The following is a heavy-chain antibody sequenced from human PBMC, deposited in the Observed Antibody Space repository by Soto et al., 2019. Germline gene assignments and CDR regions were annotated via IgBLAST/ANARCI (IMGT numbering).Heavy chain of an antibody. CDR2: IYWDDDK. D-gene: IGHD2-15*01. V-gene: IGHV2-5*02. CDR3: AHVLVVVANYGMDV. CDR1: GFSLSTSGVG. J-gene: IGHJ6*02. Sequence: QITLKESGPTLVKPTQTLTLTCTFSGFSLSTSGVGVGWIRQPPGKALEWLALIYWDDDKRYSPSLTSRLTNXKXPXTNQVVLTMTNMDPVDTATYYCAHVLVVVANYGMDVWGQGTTVTVSS.